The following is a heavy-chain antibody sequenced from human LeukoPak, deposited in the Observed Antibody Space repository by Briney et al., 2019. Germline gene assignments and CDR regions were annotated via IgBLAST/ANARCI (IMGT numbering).Heavy chain of an antibody. CDR1: GGSISSHY. Sequence: PSETLSLTCTVSGGSISSHYWSWIRQPPGKGLEWIGYIYYSGSTNYNPSLKSRVTISVDTSKNQFSLKLGSVTAADTAVYYCARGTLVEMGPQDYWGQGTLVTVSS. CDR3: ARGTLVEMGPQDY. V-gene: IGHV4-59*11. D-gene: IGHD5-24*01. CDR2: IYYSGST. J-gene: IGHJ4*02.